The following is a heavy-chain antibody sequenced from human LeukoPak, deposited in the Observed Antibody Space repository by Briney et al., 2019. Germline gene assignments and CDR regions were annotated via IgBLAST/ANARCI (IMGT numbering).Heavy chain of an antibody. CDR1: GFTFDDYV. Sequence: GGSLRLSCAASGFTFDDYVMSWVRQAPGKGLEGVSGIIPSGHTTYYADSVRGRFTISTDHSRNTVYLQMNSLRAEDTAVYYCAKDDRWLEFCCWGQGTLVTVSA. CDR3: AKDDRWLEFCC. D-gene: IGHD3-16*01. J-gene: IGHJ4*02. V-gene: IGHV3-23*01. CDR2: IIPSGHTT.